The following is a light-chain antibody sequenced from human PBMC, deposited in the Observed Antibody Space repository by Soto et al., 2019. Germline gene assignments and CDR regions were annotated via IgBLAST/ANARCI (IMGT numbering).Light chain of an antibody. Sequence: DIQMTQSPSSLSASVGDRVTIACQASQDIVKYLNWYQQKPGKAPELLIYDASNLEPGVPSRFSGSISGTYFTFTISSLHPEYIATDYCQHYFTLPPTFGQGTKLEIK. CDR3: QHYFTLPPT. CDR2: DAS. V-gene: IGKV1-33*01. J-gene: IGKJ2*01. CDR1: QDIVKY.